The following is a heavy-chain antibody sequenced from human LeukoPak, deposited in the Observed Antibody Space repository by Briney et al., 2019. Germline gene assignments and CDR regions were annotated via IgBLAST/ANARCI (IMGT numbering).Heavy chain of an antibody. CDR2: IKPSTGDT. CDR1: GYTFTAYY. V-gene: IGHV1-2*02. J-gene: IGHJ4*02. CDR3: AREVSTTEAYDY. D-gene: IGHD4-17*01. Sequence: ASVKVSCKTSGYTFTAYYMHWVRQAPGQGLEWMGWIKPSTGDTNYAQNFQGRVTMTRDTSISTAYMELSRLRSDDTAVYYCAREVSTTEAYDYWGQGTLVTVSS.